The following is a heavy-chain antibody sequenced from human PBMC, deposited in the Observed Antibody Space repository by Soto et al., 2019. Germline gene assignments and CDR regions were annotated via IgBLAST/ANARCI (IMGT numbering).Heavy chain of an antibody. CDR1: GGSVSSGSYY. V-gene: IGHV4-61*01. Sequence: TSETLSLTCTVSGGSVSSGSYYWSWIRQPPGKGLEWIGYIYYSGSTNYNPSLKSRVTISVDTSKNQFSLKLSSVTAADTAVHYCARDLGYSGYDFERYFDLWGRGTLVTVSS. CDR2: IYYSGST. J-gene: IGHJ2*01. CDR3: ARDLGYSGYDFERYFDL. D-gene: IGHD5-12*01.